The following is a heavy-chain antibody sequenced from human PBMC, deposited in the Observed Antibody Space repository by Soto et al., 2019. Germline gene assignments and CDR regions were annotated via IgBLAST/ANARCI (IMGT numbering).Heavy chain of an antibody. J-gene: IGHJ5*02. D-gene: IGHD1-26*01. Sequence: SETLSLTCTVSGGSISSYYWSWIRQPPGKGLEWIGYIYYTGSTNYNPSLKSRVTISLDSSKNQFSLRLSSVTAADTAFYYCARQARVGYDMWFDPWGQGIQVTVSS. CDR2: IYYTGST. CDR3: ARQARVGYDMWFDP. CDR1: GGSISSYY. V-gene: IGHV4-59*08.